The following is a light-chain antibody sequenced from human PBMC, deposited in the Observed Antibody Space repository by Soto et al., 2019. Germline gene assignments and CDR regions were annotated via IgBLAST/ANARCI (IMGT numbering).Light chain of an antibody. J-gene: IGKJ2*02. CDR2: EIS. Sequence: DIVMTQPALSSPVTLGQPASISCRSSQGLVHSDGNTYLSWLQQRPGQPPRLLIYEISNRFSGVPDRFSGSGAGTDFTLKISRVEAEDVGINYCMQAAQFPCTFGQGTKLEIK. CDR1: QGLVHSDGNTY. V-gene: IGKV2-24*01. CDR3: MQAAQFPCT.